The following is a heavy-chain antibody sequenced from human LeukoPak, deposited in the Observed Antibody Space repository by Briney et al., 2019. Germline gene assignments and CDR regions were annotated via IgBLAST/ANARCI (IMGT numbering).Heavy chain of an antibody. CDR1: GGSISSGDYY. J-gene: IGHJ6*02. CDR3: ARVLLWFGELSSYYYGMDV. CDR2: IYHSGST. D-gene: IGHD3-10*01. V-gene: IGHV4-30-4*01. Sequence: SETLSLTCTVSGGSISSGDYYWSWIRQPPGKGLEWIGYIYHSGSTYYNPSLKSRVTISVDTSKNQFSLKLSSVTAADTAVYYCARVLLWFGELSSYYYGMDVWGQGTTVTVSS.